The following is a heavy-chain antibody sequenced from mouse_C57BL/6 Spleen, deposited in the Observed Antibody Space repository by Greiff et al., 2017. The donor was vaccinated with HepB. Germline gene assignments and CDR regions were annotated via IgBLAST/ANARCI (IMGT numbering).Heavy chain of an antibody. Sequence: EVKLMESGGGLVQSGRSLRLSCATSGFTFSDFYMEWVRQAPGKGLEWIAASRNKANDYTTEYSASVKGRFIVSRDTSQSILYLQMNALRAEDTAIYYCAREAYYADGYFDVWGTGTTVTVSS. CDR2: SRNKANDYTT. CDR1: GFTFSDFY. V-gene: IGHV7-1*01. D-gene: IGHD1-1*01. CDR3: AREAYYADGYFDV. J-gene: IGHJ1*03.